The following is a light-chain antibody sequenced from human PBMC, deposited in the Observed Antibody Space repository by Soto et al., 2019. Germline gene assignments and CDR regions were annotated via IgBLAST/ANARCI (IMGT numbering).Light chain of an antibody. J-gene: IGLJ1*01. V-gene: IGLV2-14*03. CDR1: TSDIGGYEY. Sequence: QSVLTQPASVSGSPGQSITISCTGSTSDIGGYEYVSWYQQYPGKAPRLIIYAVHSRPSGVSNRFSGSKSGNTASLTISGLKAEDQADYHCSSSTASRTDVVGTGTKVTVL. CDR2: AVH. CDR3: SSSTASRTDV.